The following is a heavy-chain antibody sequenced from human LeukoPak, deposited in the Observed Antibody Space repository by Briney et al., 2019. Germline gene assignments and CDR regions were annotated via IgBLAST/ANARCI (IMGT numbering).Heavy chain of an antibody. CDR1: GFTFSSYS. Sequence: GGSLRLSCAASGFTFSSYSIHWVRQAPGKGLEWVASINHNGNVNYYVDSVKGRFTISRDNAKNSLYLQMSNLRAEDTAVYFCVRGGGLDVWGQGATVTVSS. J-gene: IGHJ6*02. CDR2: INHNGNVN. D-gene: IGHD3-16*01. CDR3: VRGGGLDV. V-gene: IGHV3-7*03.